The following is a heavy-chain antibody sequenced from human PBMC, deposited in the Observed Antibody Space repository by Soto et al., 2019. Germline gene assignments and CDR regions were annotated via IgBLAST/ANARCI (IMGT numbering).Heavy chain of an antibody. CDR2: IKQDGSEK. J-gene: IGHJ3*02. V-gene: IGHV3-7*03. Sequence: GGSLRLSCAASGFTFSSYWMSWVRQAPGKGLEWVANIKQDGSEKYYVDSVKGRFTISRDNAKNSLYLQMNSLRAEDTAVYYCARDRREMATSPEAFDIWGQGTMVTVSS. CDR1: GFTFSSYW. D-gene: IGHD5-12*01. CDR3: ARDRREMATSPEAFDI.